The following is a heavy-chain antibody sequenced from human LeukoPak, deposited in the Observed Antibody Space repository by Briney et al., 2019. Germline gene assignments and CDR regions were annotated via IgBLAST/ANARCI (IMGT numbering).Heavy chain of an antibody. CDR2: IYSGGST. CDR1: GFTFSSYA. J-gene: IGHJ1*01. Sequence: GGSLRLSCAVSGFTFSSYAVTWVRQSPGKGLEWVSVIYSGGSTYYADSVNGRFTISRDSSRNTLFLQMTSLRAEDTALYYCASAREYCGSAECYEYFQHWGQGTLVTVSS. CDR3: ASAREYCGSAECYEYFQH. V-gene: IGHV3-53*01. D-gene: IGHD2-21*01.